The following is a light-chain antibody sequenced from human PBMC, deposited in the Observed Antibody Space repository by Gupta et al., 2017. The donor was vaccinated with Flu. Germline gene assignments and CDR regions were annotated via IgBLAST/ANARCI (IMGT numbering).Light chain of an antibody. Sequence: QSALTQPASVSGSPGQSITISCTGTSNDIGRYNYVSWYQHHPGKAPKLIIYEVTDRPSGISDRFSGSKSGNTASLTISGLQADDDAHYYCCSFTSTSTPLVFGGGTKLTVL. V-gene: IGLV2-14*01. CDR3: CSFTSTSTPLV. CDR2: EVT. CDR1: SNDIGRYNY. J-gene: IGLJ2*01.